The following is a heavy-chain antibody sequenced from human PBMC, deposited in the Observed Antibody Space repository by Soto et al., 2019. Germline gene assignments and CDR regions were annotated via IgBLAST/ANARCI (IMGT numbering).Heavy chain of an antibody. Sequence: PGGSLRLSCAASGFTFSSYWMHWVRQAPGKGLEWVSSISSNSSYIYYADSVKGRFTISRDNAKNSLYLQMNSLRAEDTAVYYCARAPEWLGDAFDIWGQGTMVTVSS. CDR1: GFTFSSYW. CDR3: ARAPEWLGDAFDI. D-gene: IGHD5-12*01. J-gene: IGHJ3*02. CDR2: ISSNSSYI. V-gene: IGHV3-21*01.